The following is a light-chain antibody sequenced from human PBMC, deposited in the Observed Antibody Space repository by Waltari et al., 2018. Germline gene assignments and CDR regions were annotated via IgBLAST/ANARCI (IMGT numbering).Light chain of an antibody. J-gene: IGKJ1*01. CDR1: QSVSSNY. V-gene: IGKV3-20*01. Sequence: EIVLTQSPGTLSLSPGERATLSCRASQSVSSNYLGWYQQKPGQAPRLLILGASSRATGIPDRFSGSGSGADFTLTISRLEPEDFAVYYCQQYGSSPRTFGQGTKVEIK. CDR2: GAS. CDR3: QQYGSSPRT.